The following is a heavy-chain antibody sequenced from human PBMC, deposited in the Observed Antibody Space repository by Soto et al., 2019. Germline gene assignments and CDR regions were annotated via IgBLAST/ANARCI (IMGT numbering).Heavy chain of an antibody. CDR3: ASRGAAAAPSHS. V-gene: IGHV3-21*01. Sequence: GGSLRLSCAASGFTFSSYSMNWVRQAPGKGLEWVSSISSSSSYIYYADSVKGRFTISRDNAKNSLYLQMNSLRAEDTAVYYCASRGAAAAPSHSWGQGTLVTVSS. CDR1: GFTFSSYS. D-gene: IGHD6-13*01. J-gene: IGHJ4*02. CDR2: ISSSSSYI.